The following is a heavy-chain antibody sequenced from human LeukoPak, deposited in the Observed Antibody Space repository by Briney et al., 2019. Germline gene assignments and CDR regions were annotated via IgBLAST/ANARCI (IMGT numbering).Heavy chain of an antibody. V-gene: IGHV3-33*01. CDR2: IWYDGTNK. J-gene: IGHJ4*02. D-gene: IGHD3-3*01. Sequence: GSLRLSCVASGFIFSSYGMHWVRQAPGKGLEWVAVIWYDGTNKYYGDSVKGRFTISRDNSKNTLYLQINRLRVEGTAVYYCARDKIYDFWSGHNFDYWGQGTLVTVSS. CDR1: GFIFSSYG. CDR3: ARDKIYDFWSGHNFDY.